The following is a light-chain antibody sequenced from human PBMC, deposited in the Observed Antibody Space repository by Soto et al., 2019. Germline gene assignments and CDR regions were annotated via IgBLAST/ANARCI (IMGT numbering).Light chain of an antibody. CDR3: QQYSYWYT. CDR2: GAS. V-gene: IGKV3-15*01. CDR1: QSISSN. J-gene: IGKJ2*01. Sequence: EIVMTQSPATLSVSPGERATLSCRASQSISSNLAWYQHKPGQAPRLLIYGASTRATGIPARFSGSGSGTEFTLTISSLQSEDFAVYYCQQYSYWYTFGQGTKLEIK.